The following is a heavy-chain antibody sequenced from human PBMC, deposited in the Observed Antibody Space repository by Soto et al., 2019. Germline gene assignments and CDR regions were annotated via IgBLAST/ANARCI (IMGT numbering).Heavy chain of an antibody. Sequence: QVQLVQSGAEVKKPGSSVKVSCKASGGTFSSYAVSWVRQAPGQGLEWMGGIIPIFGTANYAQKFQGRVTITADESTSTAYMELSSLRSEDTAVYYCASVGIAVAGTSSFDYWGQGTLVTVSS. V-gene: IGHV1-69*01. J-gene: IGHJ4*02. CDR2: IIPIFGTA. CDR1: GGTFSSYA. D-gene: IGHD6-19*01. CDR3: ASVGIAVAGTSSFDY.